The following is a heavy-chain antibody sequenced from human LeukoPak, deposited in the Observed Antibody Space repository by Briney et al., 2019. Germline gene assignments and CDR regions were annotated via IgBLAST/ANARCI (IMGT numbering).Heavy chain of an antibody. Sequence: GGSLRLFCAAWGLTLKSYSMNWVRQAPGKGLEWVSSITSRSSYIYYADSVKGRFTISRDNAKNSLYLQMNSLRAEDTAVYYCARVLGSSGYCSGGSCLRAFDIWGQGTMVTVSS. D-gene: IGHD2-15*01. J-gene: IGHJ3*02. CDR2: ITSRSSYI. CDR3: ARVLGSSGYCSGGSCLRAFDI. CDR1: GLTLKSYS. V-gene: IGHV3-21*01.